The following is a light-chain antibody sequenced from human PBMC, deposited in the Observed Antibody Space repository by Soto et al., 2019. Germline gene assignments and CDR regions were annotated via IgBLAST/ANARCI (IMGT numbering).Light chain of an antibody. CDR3: QQYGSSPRT. J-gene: IGKJ5*01. CDR1: QYVSNK. V-gene: IGKV3-20*01. Sequence: EIVMTQSPATLSVSPGETATLSCRASQYVSNKVAWYQQKPGQAPRLLIYGASSRATGIPDRFSGSVSGTDFTLTISRLEPEDFAVYYCQQYGSSPRTFGQGTRLEIK. CDR2: GAS.